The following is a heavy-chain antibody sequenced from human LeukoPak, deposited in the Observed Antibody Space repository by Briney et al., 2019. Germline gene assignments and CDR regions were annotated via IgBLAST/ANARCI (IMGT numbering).Heavy chain of an antibody. CDR1: GFTLSSHD. Sequence: GGSLRLSCAASGFTLSSHDMHWVRQTSGKGLEWVSAIAISGNRYYSRSVKGRFTISRENGKNALYLQMNSLRAEDTALYYCARESSITSGTTGETFDFWGQGTTVTVSS. D-gene: IGHD1-1*01. V-gene: IGHV3-13*01. CDR2: IAISGNR. J-gene: IGHJ3*01. CDR3: ARESSITSGTTGETFDF.